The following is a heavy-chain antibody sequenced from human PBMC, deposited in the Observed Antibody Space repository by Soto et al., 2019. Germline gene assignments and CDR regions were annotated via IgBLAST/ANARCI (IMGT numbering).Heavy chain of an antibody. D-gene: IGHD5-18*01. CDR3: AKALVPALTAKFGY. CDR2: VTAGGGGT. V-gene: IGHV3-23*01. J-gene: IGHJ4*02. CDR1: GFIFNNYA. Sequence: PGGSLRLSCAASGFIFNNYAMTWVRQAPGKGLEWVSTVTAGGGGTFYANSVKGRFTISRDNSRNTLHLQMSSLRVEDTALYYCAKALVPALTAKFGYWGQGTLVTVSS.